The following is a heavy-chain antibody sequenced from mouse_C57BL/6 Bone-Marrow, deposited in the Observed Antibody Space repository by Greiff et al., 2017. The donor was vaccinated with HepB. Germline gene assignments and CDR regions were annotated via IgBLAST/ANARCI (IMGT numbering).Heavy chain of an antibody. Sequence: EVKVVESGGDLVKPGGSLKLSCAASGFTFSSYGMSWVRQTPDKRLEWVATISSGGSYTYYPDSVKGRFTISRDNAKNTLYLQMSSLKSEDTAMYYCARIYDGYYGVIYAMDYWGQGTSVTVSS. J-gene: IGHJ4*01. CDR3: ARIYDGYYGVIYAMDY. CDR2: ISSGGSYT. V-gene: IGHV5-6*01. CDR1: GFTFSSYG. D-gene: IGHD2-3*01.